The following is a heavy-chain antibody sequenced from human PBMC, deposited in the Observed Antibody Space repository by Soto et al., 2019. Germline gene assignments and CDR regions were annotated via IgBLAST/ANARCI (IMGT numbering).Heavy chain of an antibody. Sequence: GARRLSGAASGFTFSSYGMHWVRQAPGKGLEWVAVISYDGSNKYYADSAKGRFTISRDNSKNTLYLQMNSLRAEDTAVYYCAKGVTLFGVGWFDRWGQGTLVSVSS. J-gene: IGHJ5*02. D-gene: IGHD3-3*01. CDR2: ISYDGSNK. V-gene: IGHV3-30*18. CDR1: GFTFSSYG. CDR3: AKGVTLFGVGWFDR.